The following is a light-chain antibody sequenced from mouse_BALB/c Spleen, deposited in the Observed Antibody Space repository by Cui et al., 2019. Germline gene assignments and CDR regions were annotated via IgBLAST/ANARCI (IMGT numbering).Light chain of an antibody. V-gene: IGKV4-78*01. CDR3: QQSSGYPYT. CDR1: SSVSSSY. J-gene: IGKJ2*01. Sequence: HIVHIQYPAIMSASPGKKVRMTCSARSSVSSSYLYWYQQKQGSSPKLWIYGTSNLASGVPARFSGSGSGTSYSLTISSMEAEDAATFYCQQSSGYPYTFGGGTKLEIK. CDR2: GTS.